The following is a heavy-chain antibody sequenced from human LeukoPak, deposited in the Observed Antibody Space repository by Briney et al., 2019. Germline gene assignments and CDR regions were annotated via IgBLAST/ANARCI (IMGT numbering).Heavy chain of an antibody. CDR3: AKEDHDFWRGYFGY. V-gene: IGHV3-23*01. CDR2: ISGSGGST. Sequence: PGGSLRLSCAASGFTFSSYEMNWVRQAPGTGLEWVSYISGSGGSTYYADSVKGRFTISRDNSKHTLYLQMNSLRAEDTAVYYCAKEDHDFWRGYFGYWGQGTLVTVSS. J-gene: IGHJ4*02. D-gene: IGHD3-3*01. CDR1: GFTFSSYE.